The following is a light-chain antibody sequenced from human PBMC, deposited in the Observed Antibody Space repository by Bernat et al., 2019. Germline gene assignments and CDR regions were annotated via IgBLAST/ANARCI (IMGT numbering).Light chain of an antibody. J-gene: IGLJ1*01. V-gene: IGLV9-49*03. CDR3: GADHGSGSNFVYI. CDR2: VGPVGIVG. Sequence: QPVLTQPPSASASLGAPVTLTCTLSSGYKYYVVDWYQQRPGKGPRFVMRVGPVGIVGSKGDDIPDRVSVLCSGLDRYLTIEHIQEEDEGDCHCGADHGSGSNFVYIFGTGTVVTAL. CDR1: SGYKYYV.